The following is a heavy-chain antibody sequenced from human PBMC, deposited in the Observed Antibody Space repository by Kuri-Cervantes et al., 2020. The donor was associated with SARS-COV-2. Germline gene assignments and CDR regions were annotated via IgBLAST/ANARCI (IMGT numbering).Heavy chain of an antibody. CDR2: ISSSSSYI. D-gene: IGHD2-8*01. J-gene: IGHJ4*02. Sequence: GGSLRLSCAASGDIFTDAWMNWVRQAPGKGLEWVSSISSSSSYIYYADSVKGRFTISRDNAKNSLYLQMNSLRAEDTAVYYCARESALLSLDYWGQGTLVTVSS. CDR3: ARESALLSLDY. V-gene: IGHV3-21*01. CDR1: GDIFTDAW.